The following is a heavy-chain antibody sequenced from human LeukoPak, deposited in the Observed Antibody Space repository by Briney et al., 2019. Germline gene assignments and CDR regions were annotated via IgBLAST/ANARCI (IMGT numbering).Heavy chain of an antibody. CDR3: ARDIVVVVAATQWGMDV. J-gene: IGHJ6*02. V-gene: IGHV1-46*01. CDR1: GYTFTNYG. Sequence: GASVTVSFKSSGYTFTNYGISWVRQAPGQGLEWMGIINPSGGSTSYAQKFQGRVTMTSDTSTSTVYMELSSLRSEDTAVYYCARDIVVVVAATQWGMDVWGQGTTVTVSS. D-gene: IGHD2-15*01. CDR2: INPSGGST.